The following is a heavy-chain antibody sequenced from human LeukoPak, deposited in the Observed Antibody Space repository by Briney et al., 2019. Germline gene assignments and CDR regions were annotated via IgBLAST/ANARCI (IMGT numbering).Heavy chain of an antibody. J-gene: IGHJ4*02. Sequence: GGSLRLSCAASGFTVSSNYMSWVRQAPGKGLEWVSVIYSGGRTYYADSVKGRFTNSRDNSKNTLYLQMNSLRAEDTAVYYCARVEGSGSYYYSFNYWGQGTLVTVSS. V-gene: IGHV3-66*01. D-gene: IGHD3-10*01. CDR3: ARVEGSGSYYYSFNY. CDR1: GFTVSSNY. CDR2: IYSGGRT.